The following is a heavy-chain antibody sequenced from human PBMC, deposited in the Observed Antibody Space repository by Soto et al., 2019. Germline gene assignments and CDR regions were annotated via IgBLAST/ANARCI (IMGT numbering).Heavy chain of an antibody. J-gene: IGHJ3*02. Sequence: ASVKVSCKASGYTFTRYDINWVRQATGQGLEWMGWMNPNSGNTGYAQKFQGRVTMTRNTSISTAYMELSSLRSEDTAVYYCAWANINAQNAFDIWGQGTIVTVSS. CDR1: GYTFTRYD. CDR3: AWANINAQNAFDI. V-gene: IGHV1-8*01. D-gene: IGHD7-27*01. CDR2: MNPNSGNT.